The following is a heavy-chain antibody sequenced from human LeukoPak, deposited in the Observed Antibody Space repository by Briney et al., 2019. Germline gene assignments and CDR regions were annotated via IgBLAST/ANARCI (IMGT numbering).Heavy chain of an antibody. J-gene: IGHJ5*02. CDR1: GGTFSSYA. Sequence: ASVKVSCKASGGTFSSYAISWVRQAPGQGLEWMGGIIPIFGTANYAQKFQGRVTITADESTSTAYMELSSLRSEDTAVYYCARDRAVENWFDPWGQGTLVTVSS. CDR3: ARDRAVENWFDP. D-gene: IGHD4-23*01. CDR2: IIPIFGTA. V-gene: IGHV1-69*13.